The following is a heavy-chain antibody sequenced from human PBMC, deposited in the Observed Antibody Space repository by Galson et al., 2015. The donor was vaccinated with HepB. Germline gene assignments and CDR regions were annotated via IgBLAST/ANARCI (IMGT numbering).Heavy chain of an antibody. Sequence: SLRLSCAASGFTFGDYAMSWVRQAPGKGLEWVGFIRSKAYGGTTEYAASVKGRFTISRDDSKSIAYLQMNSLKTEDTAVYYCTRGSGEMATIIGQDDAFDIWGQGTMVTVSS. CDR3: TRGSGEMATIIGQDDAFDI. CDR2: IRSKAYGGTT. J-gene: IGHJ3*02. D-gene: IGHD5-24*01. V-gene: IGHV3-49*04. CDR1: GFTFGDYA.